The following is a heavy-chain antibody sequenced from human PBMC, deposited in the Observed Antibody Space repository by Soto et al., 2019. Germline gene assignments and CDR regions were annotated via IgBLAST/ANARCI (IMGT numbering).Heavy chain of an antibody. CDR1: GASISRSTSYS. V-gene: IGHV4-30-4*01. D-gene: IGHD6-13*01. Sequence: QVHLQESGPRLVKPSQTLALTCTVSGASISRSTSYSWSWIRQTPGKGLEWIGYISYSGSTYYNPYLKSRVAISVDTSNNQFSLNLQSVTAADTAVYFCARENGHSPGATDSGGQGTMVTVSS. CDR3: ARENGHSPGATDS. CDR2: ISYSGST. J-gene: IGHJ4*02.